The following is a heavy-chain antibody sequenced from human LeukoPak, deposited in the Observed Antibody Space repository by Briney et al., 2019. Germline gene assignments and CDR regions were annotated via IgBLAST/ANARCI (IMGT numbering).Heavy chain of an antibody. V-gene: IGHV3-11*01. CDR3: ARVPSVTMVRGVIIRSYYFDY. CDR2: ISSSGSTI. Sequence: PGGSLRLSCAASGFTFSDYYMSWIRQAPGKGLEWVSYISSSGSTIYYADSVKGRFTISRDNAKNSLYLQMNSLGAEDTAVYYCARVPSVTMVRGVIIRSYYFDYWGQGTLVTVSS. CDR1: GFTFSDYY. J-gene: IGHJ4*02. D-gene: IGHD3-10*01.